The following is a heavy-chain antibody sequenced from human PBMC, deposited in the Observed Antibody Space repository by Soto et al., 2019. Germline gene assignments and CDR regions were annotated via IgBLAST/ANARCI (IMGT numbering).Heavy chain of an antibody. CDR3: AKNGQPPYYYYGLDV. CDR2: ISGYNGDT. D-gene: IGHD2-8*01. V-gene: IGHV1-18*01. Sequence: GASVKVSCKASVYTFTRYGISWVRQAPGQGLEWMGWISGYNGDTTYAQKFQGRVTMTIDTSTSTAYMELRSLTSDDTAVYYCAKNGQPPYYYYGLDVWGQGTKVTVSS. CDR1: VYTFTRYG. J-gene: IGHJ6*02.